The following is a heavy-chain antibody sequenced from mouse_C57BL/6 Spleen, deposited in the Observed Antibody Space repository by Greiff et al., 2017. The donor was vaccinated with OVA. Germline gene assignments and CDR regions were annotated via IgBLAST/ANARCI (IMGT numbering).Heavy chain of an antibody. CDR1: GYTFTSYD. Sequence: QVHVKQSGPELVKPGASVKLSCKASGYTFTSYDINWVKQRPGQGLEWIGWIYPRDGSTKYNEKFKGKATLTVDTSTSTAYMELHSLTSEDSAVSFCARAGTEAWFAYWGQGTLVTVSA. J-gene: IGHJ3*01. V-gene: IGHV1-85*01. CDR3: ARAGTEAWFAY. CDR2: IYPRDGST. D-gene: IGHD4-1*01.